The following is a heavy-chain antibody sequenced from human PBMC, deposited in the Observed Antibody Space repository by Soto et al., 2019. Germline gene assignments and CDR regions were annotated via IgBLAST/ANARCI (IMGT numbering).Heavy chain of an antibody. D-gene: IGHD2-15*01. CDR1: GFIFSSYD. Sequence: DEQLVESGGGLVQPGGSLRLSCAASGFIFSSYDMHWVRQATGKGLEWVSAIGTAGDTYYPGSVKGRFTISRENAKNCLYLQMNSLRAGDTAVYYCARLGRDGFFDYWGQGTLVTVSS. CDR2: IGTAGDT. J-gene: IGHJ4*02. CDR3: ARLGRDGFFDY. V-gene: IGHV3-13*04.